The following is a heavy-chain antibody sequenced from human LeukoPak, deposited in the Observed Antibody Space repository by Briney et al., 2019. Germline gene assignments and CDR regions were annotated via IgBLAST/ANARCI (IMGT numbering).Heavy chain of an antibody. CDR3: ASQYYYAMDV. CDR1: GFTFSDYY. Sequence: PGGSLRLSCAASGFTFSDYYMSWIRQAPGKGLEWVSHISDSGRTIYYADSVKGRFTISRDNAKNSLDLQMNSLRGEDTAVYYCASQYYYAMDVGGQGTTVTVSS. V-gene: IGHV3-11*01. CDR2: ISDSGRTI. J-gene: IGHJ6*02.